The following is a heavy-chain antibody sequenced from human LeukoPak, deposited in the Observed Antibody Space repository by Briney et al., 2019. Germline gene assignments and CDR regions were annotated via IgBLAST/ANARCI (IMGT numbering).Heavy chain of an antibody. CDR2: IYPGDSDI. CDR1: GYSFSDYW. Sequence: GESLKISCKGSGYSFSDYWIGWVRQMPGKGLEWMGIIYPGDSDIRYSPSFQGQVTISADKSISTAYLQWSSLKASDTAMYYCARHTAYGSGSYYNDYFDYWGQGTLVTVSS. D-gene: IGHD3-10*01. CDR3: ARHTAYGSGSYYNDYFDY. V-gene: IGHV5-51*01. J-gene: IGHJ4*02.